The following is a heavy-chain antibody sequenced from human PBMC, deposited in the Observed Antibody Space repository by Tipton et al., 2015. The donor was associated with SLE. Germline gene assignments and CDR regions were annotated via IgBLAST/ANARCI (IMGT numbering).Heavy chain of an antibody. Sequence: TLSLTCTVSGASISSGSFYWSWIRQSAGKGLEWIGRMYTRGSTNYSPSLRSRVTISIDRSKNQLSLKLSSVTAADTAVYYCARDKNGDYYDYWGQGTLVTVSS. CDR1: GASISSGSFY. CDR3: ARDKNGDYYDY. V-gene: IGHV4-61*02. J-gene: IGHJ4*02. CDR2: MYTRGST. D-gene: IGHD4-17*01.